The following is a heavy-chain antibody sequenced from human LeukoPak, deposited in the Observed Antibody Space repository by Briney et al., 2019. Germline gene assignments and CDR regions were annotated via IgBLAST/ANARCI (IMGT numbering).Heavy chain of an antibody. CDR2: ISAYNGNT. J-gene: IGHJ3*02. CDR3: ARGAVLLWFGELVGAFDI. Sequence: ASVKVSCKASGYTFTSYGISWVRQAPGQGLEWMGWISAYNGNTNYAQKLQGRVTMTTDTSKSTAYMELRSLRSDDTAVYYCARGAVLLWFGELVGAFDIWGQGTMVTVSS. V-gene: IGHV1-18*01. CDR1: GYTFTSYG. D-gene: IGHD3-10*01.